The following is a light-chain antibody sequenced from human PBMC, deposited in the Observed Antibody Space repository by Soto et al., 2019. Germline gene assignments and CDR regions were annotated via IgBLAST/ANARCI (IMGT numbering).Light chain of an antibody. V-gene: IGKV2-30*01. CDR3: MQGTQWPPT. Sequence: DIVMTQSPLSLPVTLGQPASISCRSSQSLLYSDGKTYLNWLHQRPGQSPRRLIYKVSNRDSGVPDRFSGSGSGTDFTLKISRVEAEDVGVYYCMQGTQWPPTFGQGTKVEIK. CDR1: QSLLYSDGKTY. CDR2: KVS. J-gene: IGKJ1*01.